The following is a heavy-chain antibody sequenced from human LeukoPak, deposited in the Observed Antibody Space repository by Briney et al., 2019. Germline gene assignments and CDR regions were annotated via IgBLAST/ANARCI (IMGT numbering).Heavy chain of an antibody. V-gene: IGHV4-31*03. CDR3: ARDEVGYGERDSYYYGVDV. Sequence: PSETLSLTCTVSGGSISSGGYYWSWIRQHPGKGLEWIGCIHYSGSTYYNPSLKSRGTISIDTSKNQFSLRLNSVTAADTAVYYCARDEVGYGERDSYYYGVDVWGQGTTVTVSS. CDR1: GGSISSGGYY. J-gene: IGHJ6*02. D-gene: IGHD4-17*01. CDR2: IHYSGST.